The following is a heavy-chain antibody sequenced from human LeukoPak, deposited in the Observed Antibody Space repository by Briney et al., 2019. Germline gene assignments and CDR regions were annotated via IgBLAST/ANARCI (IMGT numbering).Heavy chain of an antibody. V-gene: IGHV1-69*05. J-gene: IGHJ3*02. CDR2: IIPIFGTA. CDR3: ASESYYYGSGSYRTDAFDI. CDR1: GGTFSSYA. D-gene: IGHD3-10*01. Sequence: SLKVSCKASGGTFSSYAISWVRQAPGQGLEWMGGIIPIFGTANYAQKFQGRVTITTDESTSTAYMELSSLRSEDTAVYYCASESYYYGSGSYRTDAFDIWGQGTMVTVSS.